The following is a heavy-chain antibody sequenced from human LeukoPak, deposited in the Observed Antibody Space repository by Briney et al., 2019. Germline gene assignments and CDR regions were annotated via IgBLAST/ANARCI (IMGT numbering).Heavy chain of an antibody. CDR3: AGFVG. CDR1: GFSFSLYP. V-gene: IGHV3-64*02. J-gene: IGHJ4*02. CDR2: ISSNGLST. Sequence: GGSLRLSCAASGFSFSLYPMHWVRQAPGKGLEYVSAISSNGLSTYHADSVRGRFTISRDNSKNMLYLQMGSLRAEDMAVYFCAGFVGWGQGTLVTVSS.